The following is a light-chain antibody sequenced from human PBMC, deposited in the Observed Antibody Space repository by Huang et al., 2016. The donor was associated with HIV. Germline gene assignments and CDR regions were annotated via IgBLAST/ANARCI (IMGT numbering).Light chain of an antibody. Sequence: DIVMIQSPLSLSVTPGEAASISCRSSQSLLHGNGYNYLEWYLQKPGQSPQLLIYSGSDRAPGVPSRFSACGSGTDFSLTISSLEAEDIGIYYCMQSLQTPGTFGQGTRLDIK. V-gene: IGKV2-28*01. CDR2: SGS. CDR3: MQSLQTPGT. J-gene: IGKJ5*01. CDR1: QSLLHGNGYNY.